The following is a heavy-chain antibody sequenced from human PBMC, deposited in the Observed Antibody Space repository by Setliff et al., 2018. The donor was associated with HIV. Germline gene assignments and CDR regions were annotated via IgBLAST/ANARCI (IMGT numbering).Heavy chain of an antibody. D-gene: IGHD1-1*01. J-gene: IGHJ6*02. V-gene: IGHV1-3*01. CDR3: AKSGVRPHPSHDYYYYVMDV. CDR1: GYTFTNYA. CDR2: INAGNDNT. Sequence: ASVKVSCKASGYTFTNYAMHWVRQAPGQRLEWMGWINAGNDNTKYSHKFQGRFTISRDNSKNMLYLQMNSLRSEDTAVYYCAKSGVRPHPSHDYYYYVMDVWGQGTTVTVSS.